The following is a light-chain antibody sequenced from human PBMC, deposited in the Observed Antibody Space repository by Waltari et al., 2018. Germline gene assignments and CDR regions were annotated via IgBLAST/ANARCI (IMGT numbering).Light chain of an antibody. J-gene: IGKJ4*01. V-gene: IGKV3-15*01. Sequence: EVLLTQSPVTLSVSPGEPATLSCRASESVNSDLAWYYQKPGQAPRLLMYASSARATGVPVRFTGGGFDTDFTLTISSLQSEDLGIYHCQQYNKWPPTFGGGTKVEIK. CDR3: QQYNKWPPT. CDR1: ESVNSD. CDR2: ASS.